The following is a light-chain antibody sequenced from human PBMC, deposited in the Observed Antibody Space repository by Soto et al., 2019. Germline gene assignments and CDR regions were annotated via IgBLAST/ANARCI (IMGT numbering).Light chain of an antibody. J-gene: IGKJ1*01. V-gene: IGKV4-1*01. CDR2: WAS. CDR1: QNNKNY. Sequence: DIVMTQSPDPLAVSLGERATINCKSSQNNKNYLAWYQQKTGQPPKLLIDWASTRASGVPDRFSGSGSGTDFTLTISSLQAEDVGIYYCQDYYSSWTFGQGTKVDIK. CDR3: QDYYSSWT.